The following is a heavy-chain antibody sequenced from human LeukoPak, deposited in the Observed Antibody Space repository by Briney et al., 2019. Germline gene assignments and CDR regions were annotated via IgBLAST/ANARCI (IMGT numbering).Heavy chain of an antibody. J-gene: IGHJ4*02. CDR2: IIPIFGTA. V-gene: IGHV1-69*13. D-gene: IGHD4-17*01. Sequence: ASVKLSCKASGGTFSSYAISWVRQAPGQGLEWMGGIIPIFGTANYAQKFQGRVTITADESTSTAYMELSSLRSEDTAVYYCARLLDYGDLFDYWGEGTLVSVSP. CDR1: GGTFSSYA. CDR3: ARLLDYGDLFDY.